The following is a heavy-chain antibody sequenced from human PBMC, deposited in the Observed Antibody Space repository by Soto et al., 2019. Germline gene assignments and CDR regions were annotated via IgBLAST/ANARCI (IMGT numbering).Heavy chain of an antibody. CDR3: ARESKYDTSGYPPWFAP. J-gene: IGHJ5*02. Sequence: PSETLSLTCTVSVASISSGGYYWSWIRQHPGEGLEWIGYIYYSGSTSYDPSLKSRVTISVDTSKNQFSLKLSSVTDADTAVYYCARESKYDTSGYPPWFAPWGQATLVTVSS. CDR1: VASISSGGYY. V-gene: IGHV4-31*03. D-gene: IGHD3-22*01. CDR2: IYYSGST.